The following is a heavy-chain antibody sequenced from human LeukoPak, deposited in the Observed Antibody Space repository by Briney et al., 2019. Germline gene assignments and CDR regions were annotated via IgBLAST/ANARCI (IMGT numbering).Heavy chain of an antibody. D-gene: IGHD1-26*01. CDR2: ISGSGGST. CDR1: GFTFSSYA. CDR3: ASRQIVGATLAGMDV. Sequence: QSGGSLRLSCAASGFTFSSYAMSWVRQAPGKGLEWVSAISGSGGSTYYADSVKGRFTISRDNSKNTLYLQMNSLRAEDTAVYYCASRQIVGATLAGMDVWGQGTTVTVSS. V-gene: IGHV3-23*01. J-gene: IGHJ6*02.